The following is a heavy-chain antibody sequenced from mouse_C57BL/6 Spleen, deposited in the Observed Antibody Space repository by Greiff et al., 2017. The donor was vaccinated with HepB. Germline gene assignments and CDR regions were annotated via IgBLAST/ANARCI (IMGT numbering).Heavy chain of an antibody. V-gene: IGHV1-9*01. CDR2: ILPGSGST. CDR1: GYSFPSYW. CDR3: SRRALYSNYGC. Sequence: VQLVESGAELLKPGASVKLSCKATGYSFPSYWIEWVKQRPGHGLEWIGEILPGSGSTNYNEKFKGKATFTADTSSNTADMQLSSLTTEDSAIYYCSRRALYSNYGCWGQGTTLSISS. D-gene: IGHD2-5*01. J-gene: IGHJ2*01.